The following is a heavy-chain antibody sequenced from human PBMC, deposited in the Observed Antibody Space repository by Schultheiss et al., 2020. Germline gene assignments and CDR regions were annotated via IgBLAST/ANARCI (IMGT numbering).Heavy chain of an antibody. J-gene: IGHJ4*02. CDR1: GYSISSGYY. CDR2: IYHSGST. Sequence: SQTLSLTCTVSGYSISSGYYWGWIRQPPGKGLEWIGSIYHSGSTYYNPSLKSRVTISVDTSKNQFSLKLSSVTAADTAVYYCASSSRTFWYYFDYWGQGTLVTVSS. D-gene: IGHD6-13*01. V-gene: IGHV4-38-2*02. CDR3: ASSSRTFWYYFDY.